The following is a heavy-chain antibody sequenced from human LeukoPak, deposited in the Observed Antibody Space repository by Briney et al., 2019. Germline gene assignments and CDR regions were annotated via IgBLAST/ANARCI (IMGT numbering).Heavy chain of an antibody. V-gene: IGHV1-8*01. J-gene: IGHJ4*02. CDR2: MNPNSGNT. CDR3: ARVERVLDYYDSRGYYYGFDY. D-gene: IGHD3-22*01. CDR1: GYTFTIYD. Sequence: ASVKVSCKASGYTFTIYDINWVRQATGQGLEWMGWMNPNSGNTGYAQKFQVRVTMTSNTSISTAYMELSSLRSEDTAVYYCARVERVLDYYDSRGYYYGFDYWGQGTLVTVSS.